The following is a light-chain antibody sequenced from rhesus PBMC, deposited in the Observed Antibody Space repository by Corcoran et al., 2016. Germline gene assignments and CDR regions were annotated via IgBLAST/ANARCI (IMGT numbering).Light chain of an antibody. Sequence: ETVVTQSPATLSLSPGERATLSCRASQSVTSYLAWYQQKPRQAPRLLIYGASTRATGITDSFSGSGSGTVFTLTINSLEPEDFAVYYCQETSNLFTFGPGTKLDIK. J-gene: IGKJ3*01. CDR3: QETSNLFT. CDR2: GAS. CDR1: QSVTSY. V-gene: IGKV3-42*02.